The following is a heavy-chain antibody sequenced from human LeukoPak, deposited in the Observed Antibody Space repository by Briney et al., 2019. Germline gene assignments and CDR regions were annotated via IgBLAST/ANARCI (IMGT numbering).Heavy chain of an antibody. V-gene: IGHV3-21*04. J-gene: IGHJ4*02. Sequence: GGSLRLSCAASGFTFSSYSMNWVRQAPGKGLEWVSSISSSSSYIYYADSVKGRFTISRDNSKNTLYLQMNSLRADDTAVYYCARDLVDIEATIPWGQGTLVTVSS. CDR2: ISSSSSYI. CDR3: ARDLVDIEATIP. D-gene: IGHD5-12*01. CDR1: GFTFSSYS.